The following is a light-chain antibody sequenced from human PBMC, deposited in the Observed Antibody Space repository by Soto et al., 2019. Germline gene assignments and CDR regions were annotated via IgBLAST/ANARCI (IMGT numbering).Light chain of an antibody. J-gene: IGKJ1*01. CDR1: QSISRF. CDR3: QQRSNWPPEGT. Sequence: EIVLTQSPATLSLSPGERATLSCRASQSISRFLGWYQQKPGQAPRLLIYDASNRATGIPARFSGSGSGTDFILTIRSLEPEDFAVYYCQQRSNWPPEGTFGRGTKVEIK. CDR2: DAS. V-gene: IGKV3-11*01.